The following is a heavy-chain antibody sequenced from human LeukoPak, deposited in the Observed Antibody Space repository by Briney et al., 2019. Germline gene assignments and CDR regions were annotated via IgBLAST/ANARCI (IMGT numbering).Heavy chain of an antibody. CDR2: IAGSSGYI. Sequence: PGGSLRLSCAASGFTFSSYTMNWVRQAPGKGLEWVSSIAGSSGYISYADSVKGRFTISRDNAKKSLYLQMTSLTAEDTAVYYCARDNIRSLDYWGQGTLVTVSS. CDR3: ARDNIRSLDY. V-gene: IGHV3-21*01. J-gene: IGHJ4*02. D-gene: IGHD1-14*01. CDR1: GFTFSSYT.